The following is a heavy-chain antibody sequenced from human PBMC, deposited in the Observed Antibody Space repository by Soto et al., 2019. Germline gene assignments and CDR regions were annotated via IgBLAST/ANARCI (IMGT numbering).Heavy chain of an antibody. CDR1: GSSLSTSGVG. V-gene: IGHV2-5*02. Sequence: QITLKESGPTLVKPTQTLTLTCTFSGSSLSTSGVGVGWIRQSPGKALECLGLIYWDDDKRYSPSLKSRLTIDKDTSKNQVVLTMTNMDPVDTATYSCAHTAGVVIPNNCFDPWGQGTLVTVSS. D-gene: IGHD3-3*01. CDR2: IYWDDDK. J-gene: IGHJ5*02. CDR3: AHTAGVVIPNNCFDP.